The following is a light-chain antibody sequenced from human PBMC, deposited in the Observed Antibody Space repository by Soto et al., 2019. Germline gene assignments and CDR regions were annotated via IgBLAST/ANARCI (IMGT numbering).Light chain of an antibody. CDR1: SSDIGGYNY. J-gene: IGLJ1*01. V-gene: IGLV2-8*01. CDR2: AVS. Sequence: QSALTQPPSASGSLGQSVTISCTGTSSDIGGYNYVSWYQQHPGKAPKLIIYAVSNRSSAVPGRFSGSKAGNTASLTVSGLLAEDEADYFCSSYAANTNRVFGTGTKLTVL. CDR3: SSYAANTNRV.